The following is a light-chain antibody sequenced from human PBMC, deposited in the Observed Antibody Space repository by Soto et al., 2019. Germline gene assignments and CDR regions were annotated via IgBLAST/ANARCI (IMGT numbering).Light chain of an antibody. CDR2: SNN. Sequence: SVLTQPHSASATPVQRVTISCSGRSANIGNNYVCWSQELPGTAPKLLIYSNNQRPSGVPDRFSGSKSGTSASLAMRGLRSEDEADYYCVSWDDSLSGLVFGTGTKVTVL. CDR1: SANIGNNY. J-gene: IGLJ1*01. V-gene: IGLV1-47*02. CDR3: VSWDDSLSGLV.